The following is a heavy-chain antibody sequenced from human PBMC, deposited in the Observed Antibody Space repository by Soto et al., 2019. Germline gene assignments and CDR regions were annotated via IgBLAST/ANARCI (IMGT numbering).Heavy chain of an antibody. CDR3: ARDRLRKYYPLSWFDP. Sequence: ASVKVSCKASGYTFTSYYMHWVRQAPGQGLEWMGIINPSGGSTSYAQKFQGRVTMTRDTSTSTVYMELSSLRSEDTAVYYCARDRLRKYYPLSWFDPWGQGTLVTVSS. J-gene: IGHJ5*02. D-gene: IGHD5-12*01. V-gene: IGHV1-46*01. CDR1: GYTFTSYY. CDR2: INPSGGST.